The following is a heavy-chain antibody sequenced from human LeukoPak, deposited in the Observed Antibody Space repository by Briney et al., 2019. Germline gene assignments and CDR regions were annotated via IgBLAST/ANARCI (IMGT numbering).Heavy chain of an antibody. V-gene: IGHV3-23*01. CDR3: AKWGCSGGSCYPFDY. J-gene: IGHJ4*02. D-gene: IGHD2-15*01. CDR2: PSSSDDGK. CDR1: GFTCSSYA. Sequence: VSLSLSSSVSGFTCSSYAMRWLGRGPGQGWEWVSAPSSSDDGKYYADSVRGRFTISRDNSKNTLYLQMNSLRAEDTAVYYCAKWGCSGGSCYPFDYWGQGTLVTVSS.